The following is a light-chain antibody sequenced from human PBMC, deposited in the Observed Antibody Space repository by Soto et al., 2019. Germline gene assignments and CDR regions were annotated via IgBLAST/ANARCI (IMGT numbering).Light chain of an antibody. CDR2: ATS. Sequence: EIVVTQSPATLSVSPGERATLSCRASQSVGSNFAWYQQKPGQAPRLLIFATSTRATGVPARFSGSGSGTEFTLNISSLQSEDFAVYYCQQYGDWPLTFGGGAKVEIE. CDR3: QQYGDWPLT. V-gene: IGKV3-15*01. J-gene: IGKJ4*01. CDR1: QSVGSN.